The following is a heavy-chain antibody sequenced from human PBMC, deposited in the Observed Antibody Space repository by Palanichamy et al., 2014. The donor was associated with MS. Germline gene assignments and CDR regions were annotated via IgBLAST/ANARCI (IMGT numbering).Heavy chain of an antibody. Sequence: EVQLLEVWGTTWYSLGVPSRLSCAASGFTFSSYAMSWVRQAPGKGLDWVSYISGTGGITYYGDSVKGRFTISRDNSKNTLYLQMKSLRVEDTALYYCAKGSTDRSFGMDVWGQGTSVTVSS. D-gene: IGHD1-1*01. CDR2: ISGTGGIT. J-gene: IGHJ6*02. V-gene: IGHV3-23*01. CDR1: GFTFSSYA. CDR3: AKGSTDRSFGMDV.